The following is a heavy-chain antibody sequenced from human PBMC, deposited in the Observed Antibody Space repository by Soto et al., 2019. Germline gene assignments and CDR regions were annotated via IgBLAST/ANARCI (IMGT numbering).Heavy chain of an antibody. J-gene: IGHJ4*02. CDR2: IYWDNDK. Sequence: QITLKESGPTLVKPTQTLTLTCSFSGFSLSTTGVGVGWIRQSPGKALEWLAIIYWDNDKLYSPSLKSRVTITKDTSKNQVVLTVTNMNPVDTGTYYCARSLWFGELQWGQGALVNVSS. V-gene: IGHV2-5*02. CDR3: ARSLWFGELQ. D-gene: IGHD3-10*01. CDR1: GFSLSTTGVG.